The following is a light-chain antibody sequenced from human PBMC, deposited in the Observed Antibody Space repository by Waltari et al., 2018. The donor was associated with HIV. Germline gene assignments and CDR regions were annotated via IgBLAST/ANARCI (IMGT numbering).Light chain of an antibody. Sequence: EIVLTQSPGTLSLSPGERATLSCRASQSVSSTYLAWYQQKPGQAPNLLIYGASSRANGIPDRFSGSGSGTDFTLTITRLEPEDFAVYFCQQFGGSSFTFGGGTKVEI. J-gene: IGKJ4*01. CDR1: QSVSSTY. CDR2: GAS. V-gene: IGKV3-20*01. CDR3: QQFGGSSFT.